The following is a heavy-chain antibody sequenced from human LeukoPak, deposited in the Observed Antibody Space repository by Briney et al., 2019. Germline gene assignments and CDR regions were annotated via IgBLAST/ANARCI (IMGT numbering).Heavy chain of an antibody. J-gene: IGHJ5*02. CDR2: ISSSSSYI. Sequence: PGGSLRLSCAASGFTFSSYSMNWVRQAPGKGLEWVSSISSSSSYIYYADSVKGRFTISRDNAKNSLYLQMNSLRAEDTAVYYCARKDVDTAMVGNWFDPWGQGTLVTVSS. D-gene: IGHD5-18*01. CDR1: GFTFSSYS. V-gene: IGHV3-21*01. CDR3: ARKDVDTAMVGNWFDP.